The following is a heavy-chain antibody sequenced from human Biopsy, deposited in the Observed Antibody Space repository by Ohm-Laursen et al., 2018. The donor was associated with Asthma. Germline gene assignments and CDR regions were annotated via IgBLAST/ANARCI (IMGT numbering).Heavy chain of an antibody. CDR1: GYTFTSYY. CDR3: ARAGALIVGATMGY. D-gene: IGHD1-26*01. Sequence: GSSVKVSCKASGYTFTSYYMHWVRQAPGQGLEWIGIINPSGGSTSCAQKFQGRVTMTRDTSTSTVYMELSSLRSEDTAVYYCARAGALIVGATMGYWGQGTLVTVSS. V-gene: IGHV1-46*01. CDR2: INPSGGST. J-gene: IGHJ4*02.